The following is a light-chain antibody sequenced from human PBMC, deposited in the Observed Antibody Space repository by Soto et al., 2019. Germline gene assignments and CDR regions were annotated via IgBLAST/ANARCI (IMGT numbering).Light chain of an antibody. Sequence: QSVLTQPPSVSGAPGQRVTISCTGSSSNIGPGYDVHWYQHLPGTAPKLLIYGNTNRPSGVPDRFSGSMSGSSASLAITGLQAEDEANYYCQSYDTSLSGSIFGGGTKLTVL. CDR1: SSNIGPGYD. CDR2: GNT. CDR3: QSYDTSLSGSI. V-gene: IGLV1-40*01. J-gene: IGLJ2*01.